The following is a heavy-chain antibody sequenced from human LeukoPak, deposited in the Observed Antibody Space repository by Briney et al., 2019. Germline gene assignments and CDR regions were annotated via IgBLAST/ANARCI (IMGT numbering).Heavy chain of an antibody. J-gene: IGHJ4*02. CDR3: ARGMGLYDY. Sequence: ASVKVSCKASGYTFTGYYMHWVRQAPGQGLEWMGWINPNSGGTNYAQKFQGRVTMTRDTSISTAYMELSSLRSEDAAVYYCARGMGLYDYWGQGTLVTVSS. CDR2: INPNSGGT. D-gene: IGHD5/OR15-5a*01. V-gene: IGHV1-2*02. CDR1: GYTFTGYY.